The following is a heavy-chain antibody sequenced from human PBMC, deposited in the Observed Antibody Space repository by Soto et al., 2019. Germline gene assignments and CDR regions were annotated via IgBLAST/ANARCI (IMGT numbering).Heavy chain of an antibody. CDR1: GGSMMDCQ. CDR3: ARDSSRWPYYADA. Sequence: SETLALACNGSGGSMMDCQWSWIRQPPGKGLEWIGYVYYSGSTNYNPSFRSRASLSVDMSKNQFSLKLTSVTAADTALYFCARDSSRWPYYADAGGQGGLVTVS. D-gene: IGHD6-13*01. J-gene: IGHJ5*02. CDR2: VYYSGST. V-gene: IGHV4-59*01.